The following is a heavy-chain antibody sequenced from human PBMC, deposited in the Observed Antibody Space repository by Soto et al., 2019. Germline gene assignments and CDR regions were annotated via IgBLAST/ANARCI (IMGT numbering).Heavy chain of an antibody. V-gene: IGHV4-59*01. CDR2: IYYTGST. CDR3: ARANYFDY. CDR1: GGSISSYY. Sequence: SETLSLTCTVSGGSISSYYWSWIRQPPGKELEWIGYIYYTGSTNYNPSLKSRVTISVDTSKNQFSLKLTSVTAADTAVYYCARANYFDYWGQGILVTVSS. J-gene: IGHJ4*02.